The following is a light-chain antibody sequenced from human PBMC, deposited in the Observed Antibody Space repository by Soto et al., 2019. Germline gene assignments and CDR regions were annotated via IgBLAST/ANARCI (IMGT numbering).Light chain of an antibody. CDR1: ALPKQY. CDR2: KNS. Sequence: SYELTQPLSVSVSPGQMARITCSGDALPKQYAYWYQQKPGQAPVLLIYKNSERPSGIPERFSGSSSGTTVTLTISGVQAEDEADYYCQSADKSGTYVFGTGTKLTVL. V-gene: IGLV3-25*03. J-gene: IGLJ1*01. CDR3: QSADKSGTYV.